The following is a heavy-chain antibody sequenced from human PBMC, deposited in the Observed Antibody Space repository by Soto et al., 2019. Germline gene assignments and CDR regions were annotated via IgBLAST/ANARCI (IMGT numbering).Heavy chain of an antibody. Sequence: GSLRLSCTVSGGSISSYYWSWIRQPPGKGLEWIGYIYYSGSTNYNPSLKSRVTISVDTSKNQFSLKLSSVTAADTAVYYCARDPGYCSGGSCYSFDYWGQGTLVTVSS. CDR3: ARDPGYCSGGSCYSFDY. CDR2: IYYSGST. CDR1: GGSISSYY. V-gene: IGHV4-59*01. J-gene: IGHJ4*02. D-gene: IGHD2-15*01.